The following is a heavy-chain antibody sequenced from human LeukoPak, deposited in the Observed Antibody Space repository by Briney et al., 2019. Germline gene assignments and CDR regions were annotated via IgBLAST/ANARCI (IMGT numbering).Heavy chain of an antibody. J-gene: IGHJ4*02. CDR3: AKVATVVSLQIDY. CDR1: GFTFSSYG. Sequence: PGGSLRLSCAASGFTFSSYGMHWVRQAPGKGLEWVAFIRYDGSNKYYADSVKGRFTISRDNSKNTLYLQMNSLRAEGTAVHYCAKVATVVSLQIDYWGQGTLVTVSS. V-gene: IGHV3-30*02. D-gene: IGHD4-23*01. CDR2: IRYDGSNK.